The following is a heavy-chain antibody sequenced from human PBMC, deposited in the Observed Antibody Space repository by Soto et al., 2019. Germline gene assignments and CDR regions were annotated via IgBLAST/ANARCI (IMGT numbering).Heavy chain of an antibody. CDR1: GFTFSTYG. D-gene: IGHD5-18*01. Sequence: QVQLVESGGGVVQPGRSLRLSCAASGFTFSTYGMHWVRQAPGKGLEWVAVISYDGNNKYYADSVKGRFTISRDNSKNTLYPQMNSLRAEDTAVYYCAKDLDSGYSYSPPSGYWGQGTLVTVSS. V-gene: IGHV3-30*18. J-gene: IGHJ4*02. CDR3: AKDLDSGYSYSPPSGY. CDR2: ISYDGNNK.